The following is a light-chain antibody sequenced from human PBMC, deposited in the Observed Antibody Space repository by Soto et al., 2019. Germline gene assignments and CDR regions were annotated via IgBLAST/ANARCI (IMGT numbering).Light chain of an antibody. J-gene: IGKJ1*01. Sequence: DIQMTQSPPTLSASVGDRVTMTCRASQSISSWLAWYQQKPGKAPKLLTYKASTLKSGVPSRFSGSGSGTEFTLTISSLQPDDFATYYCQHYNSYSEAFGQGTTVDIK. CDR3: QHYNSYSEA. CDR1: QSISSW. V-gene: IGKV1-5*03. CDR2: KAS.